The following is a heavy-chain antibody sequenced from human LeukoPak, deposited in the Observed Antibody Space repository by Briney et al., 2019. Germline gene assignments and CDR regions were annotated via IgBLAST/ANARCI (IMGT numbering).Heavy chain of an antibody. J-gene: IGHJ5*02. CDR2: IWYDGSNN. D-gene: IGHD6-19*01. V-gene: IGHV3-33*01. CDR3: VRVAVAGNLTNWFAP. CDR1: GFTFRNWG. Sequence: GVSLRLSCGAWGFTFRNWGMQGVRQSRGKGREWVAVIWYDGSNNYDADSVKGRFTISRDNSKDKLYLKMNSMRAEDTAVYYCVRVAVAGNLTNWFAPWGQGTLVTVSS.